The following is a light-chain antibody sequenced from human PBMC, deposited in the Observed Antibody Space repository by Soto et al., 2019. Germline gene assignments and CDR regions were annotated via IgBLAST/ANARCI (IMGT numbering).Light chain of an antibody. CDR3: SSYTSSSTLDV. Sequence: SALTQPASVSGSPGQSITISCTGTSSDVGGYKYVSWYQQHPGKAPKLMIYEVSNRPSGVSNRFSGSKSGNTASLAISGLQAEDEADYYCSSYTSSSTLDVFGTGTKVTV. CDR1: SSDVGGYKY. J-gene: IGLJ1*01. CDR2: EVS. V-gene: IGLV2-14*01.